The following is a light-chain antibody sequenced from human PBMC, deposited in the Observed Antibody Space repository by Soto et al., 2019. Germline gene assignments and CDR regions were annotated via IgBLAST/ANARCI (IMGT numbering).Light chain of an antibody. CDR3: SSYTSTSTLGV. CDR1: SSDVGRYNH. CDR2: EVS. J-gene: IGLJ3*02. V-gene: IGLV2-14*01. Sequence: QSVLTQPASVSGSPGQSITVSCTGTSSDVGRYNHVSWFQQHPGKAPKLIIYEVSDRPSGVPDRFSGSKSGNTASLTNSGLQAEDVADYYCSSYTSTSTLGVFGGGTKLTVL.